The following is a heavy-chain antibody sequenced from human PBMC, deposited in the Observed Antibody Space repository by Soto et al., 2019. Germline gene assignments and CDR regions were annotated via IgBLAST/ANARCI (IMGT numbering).Heavy chain of an antibody. J-gene: IGHJ6*02. CDR3: AEDYCSSTSCYEGYYYYGMDV. D-gene: IGHD2-2*01. CDR1: GFTFSSYG. CDR2: ISYDGSNK. V-gene: IGHV3-30*18. Sequence: GGSLRLSCAASGFTFSSYGMHWVRQAPGKGLEWVAVISYDGSNKYYADSVKGRFTISRDNSKNTLYLQMNSLRAEDTAVYYCAEDYCSSTSCYEGYYYYGMDVWGQGTTVTVSS.